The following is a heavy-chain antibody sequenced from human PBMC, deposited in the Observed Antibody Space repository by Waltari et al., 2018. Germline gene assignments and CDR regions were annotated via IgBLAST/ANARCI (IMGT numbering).Heavy chain of an antibody. CDR3: ARVVRVPAATRFDY. CDR2: INPNSGGT. J-gene: IGHJ4*02. Sequence: QVQLVQSGAEVKKPGASVKVSCKASGYTFTGYYMHWVRQAPGQGLEWMGWINPNSGGTNYAQKVQGRVTMTRDTSISTAYMELSRLRSDDTAVYYCARVVRVPAATRFDYWGQGTLVTVSS. CDR1: GYTFTGYY. V-gene: IGHV1-2*02. D-gene: IGHD2-2*01.